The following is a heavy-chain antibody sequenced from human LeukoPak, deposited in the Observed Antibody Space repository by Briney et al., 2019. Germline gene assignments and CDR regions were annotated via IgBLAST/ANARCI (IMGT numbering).Heavy chain of an antibody. CDR3: ACLDEDIMAVDY. D-gene: IGHD5-12*01. V-gene: IGHV4-31*03. CDR1: GGPVSNGGYY. Sequence: SETLSLTCTVSGGPVSNGGYYWSWIRQHPGKGLEWIGYMCYSGSSYYNPSLKSRVTTSVDTSKNQFSLKLTSVTAADTAVHYCACLDEDIMAVDYWGQGTLVTVSS. CDR2: MCYSGSS. J-gene: IGHJ4*02.